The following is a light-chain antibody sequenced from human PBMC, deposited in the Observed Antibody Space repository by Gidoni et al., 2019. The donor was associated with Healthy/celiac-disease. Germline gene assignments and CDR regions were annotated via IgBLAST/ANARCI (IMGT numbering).Light chain of an antibody. CDR3: QQSYSTPQT. V-gene: IGKV1-39*01. CDR2: AAS. Sequence: DLLLTQPPSSLSASVGDRVTITCRASQSISSYLNWYQQKPGKAPKLLIYAASSLQSGVPSRFSGSGSGTDFTLTISSLQPEDFATYYCQQSYSTPQTFGQGTKVEIK. CDR1: QSISSY. J-gene: IGKJ1*01.